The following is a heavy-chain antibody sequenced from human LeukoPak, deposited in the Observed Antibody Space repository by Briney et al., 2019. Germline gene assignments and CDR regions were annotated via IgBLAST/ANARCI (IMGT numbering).Heavy chain of an antibody. J-gene: IGHJ4*02. Sequence: GGSLRLSCVASGFPFSSYWMTWVRQAPGKGLEWVANIKQDGSKKSYVDSVKGRFTISRDNAKNSLYLQMNSLRAEDAAIYYCTRVGYIDEEIDYWGQGTLVTVSS. CDR1: GFPFSSYW. V-gene: IGHV3-7*04. CDR2: IKQDGSKK. CDR3: TRVGYIDEEIDY. D-gene: IGHD5-24*01.